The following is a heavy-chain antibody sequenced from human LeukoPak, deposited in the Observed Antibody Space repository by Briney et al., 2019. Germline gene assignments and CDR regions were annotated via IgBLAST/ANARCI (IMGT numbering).Heavy chain of an antibody. V-gene: IGHV3-48*02. D-gene: IGHD1-20*01. CDR1: GFTFSSYS. CDR2: ISSNSRII. CDR3: ARDEGITGTALNY. J-gene: IGHJ4*02. Sequence: PGGSLRLSCAASGFTFSSYSMNWVRQAPGKGLECVSYISSNSRIIYYADSVKGRFTISRDNAKNSLNLQMNSLRDEDTAVYYCARDEGITGTALNYWGQGTLVTVSS.